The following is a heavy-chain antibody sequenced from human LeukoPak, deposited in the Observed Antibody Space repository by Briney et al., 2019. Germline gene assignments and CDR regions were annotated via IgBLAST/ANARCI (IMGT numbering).Heavy chain of an antibody. J-gene: IGHJ4*02. CDR1: GDSISTSNSY. CDR2: IYHSGST. Sequence: SETLSLTCTVSGDSISTSNSYWGWIRQPPGKGLEWLGSIYHSGSTYYNPSLKSRVTISVDTSKNQFSLKLSSVTAADTAAYYCARVGFSGSEAFFDYWGQGTLVTVPS. CDR3: ARVGFSGSEAFFDY. V-gene: IGHV4-39*07. D-gene: IGHD3-22*01.